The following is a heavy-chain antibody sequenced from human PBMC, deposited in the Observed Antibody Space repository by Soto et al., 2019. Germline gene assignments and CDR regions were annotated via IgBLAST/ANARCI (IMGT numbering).Heavy chain of an antibody. Sequence: CASVKVSCKVSGYTLTELSMHWVRQAPGKGLEWMGGFDPEDGETIYAQKFQGRVTMTEDTSTDTAYMELSSLRSEDTAVYYCAPLIRARDSSGSQFDPWGHGTL. D-gene: IGHD3-22*01. J-gene: IGHJ5*02. CDR3: APLIRARDSSGSQFDP. CDR2: FDPEDGET. CDR1: GYTLTELS. V-gene: IGHV1-24*01.